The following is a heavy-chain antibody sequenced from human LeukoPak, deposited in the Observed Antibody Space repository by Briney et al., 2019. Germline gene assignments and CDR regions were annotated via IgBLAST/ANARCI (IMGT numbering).Heavy chain of an antibody. V-gene: IGHV3-23*01. CDR3: AKNKGGIAVPQAEFDP. CDR1: GFTFSSYA. Sequence: PGGSLRLSCAASGFTFSSYAMSWVRQAPGKGLEWVSAISGSGGSTYYADSVKGRFTISRDNSKNTLYLQMNSLRAEDTAVYYCAKNKGGIAVPQAEFDPWGQGTLVTVSS. J-gene: IGHJ5*02. CDR2: ISGSGGST. D-gene: IGHD6-19*01.